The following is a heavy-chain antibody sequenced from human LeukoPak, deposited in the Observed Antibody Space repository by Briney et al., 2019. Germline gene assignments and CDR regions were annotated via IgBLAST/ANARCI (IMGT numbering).Heavy chain of an antibody. CDR1: GYTFTGHY. Sequence: ASVKVSCKASGYTFTGHYMHWVRQAPGQRLEWMGWINAGNGNTKYSQKFQGRVTITRDTSASTAYMELSSLRSEDTAVYYCAREGIAVAADYWGQGTLVTVSS. J-gene: IGHJ4*02. V-gene: IGHV1-3*01. CDR2: INAGNGNT. D-gene: IGHD6-19*01. CDR3: AREGIAVAADY.